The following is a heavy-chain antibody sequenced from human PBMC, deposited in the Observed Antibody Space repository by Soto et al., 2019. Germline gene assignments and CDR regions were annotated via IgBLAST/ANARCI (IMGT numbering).Heavy chain of an antibody. V-gene: IGHV4-34*01. CDR2: INHSGST. CDR1: GVSFIGYY. Sequence: SETLSLTCAVYGVSFIGYYWSWIRQPPGKGLEWIGEINHSGSTNYNPSLKSRVTISVDTSKNQFSLKLSSVTAADTAVYYCAIGLGDDPSTWSDPSGQATRLTVPS. CDR3: AIGLGDDPSTWSDP. D-gene: IGHD4-17*01. J-gene: IGHJ5*02.